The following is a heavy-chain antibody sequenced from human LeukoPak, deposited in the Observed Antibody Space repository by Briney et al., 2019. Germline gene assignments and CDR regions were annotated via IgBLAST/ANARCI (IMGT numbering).Heavy chain of an antibody. J-gene: IGHJ4*02. Sequence: PSETLSLTCTVSGGSISSGSYYWSWIRQPAGKGLEWIGYIYYSGSTNYNPSLKSRVTISVDTSKNQFSVKLSSVTAADTAVYYCARKNSYAFDYWGQGTLVTVSS. CDR2: IYYSGST. V-gene: IGHV4-61*10. D-gene: IGHD4-23*01. CDR3: ARKNSYAFDY. CDR1: GGSISSGSYY.